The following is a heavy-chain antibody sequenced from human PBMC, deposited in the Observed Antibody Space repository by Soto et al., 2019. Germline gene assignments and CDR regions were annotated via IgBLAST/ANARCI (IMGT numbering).Heavy chain of an antibody. Sequence: SETLSLTCAFSGGSISSGGYSWSWIRQPPGKGLEWIGYIYHSGSTYYNPSLKSRVSISVDRSKNQFSLKLSSVTAADTAVYYCASEYYYGSGTDFWGQGTLVTVSS. J-gene: IGHJ4*02. CDR3: ASEYYYGSGTDF. CDR1: GGSISSGGYS. CDR2: IYHSGST. D-gene: IGHD3-10*01. V-gene: IGHV4-30-2*01.